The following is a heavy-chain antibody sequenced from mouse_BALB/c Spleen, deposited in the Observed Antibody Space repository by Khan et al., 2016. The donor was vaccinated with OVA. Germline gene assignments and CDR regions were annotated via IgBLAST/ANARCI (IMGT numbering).Heavy chain of an antibody. D-gene: IGHD2-1*01. CDR2: IFPGTGTT. CDR3: ARGYCGNYEFAY. Sequence: VQLQESGAELVKPGASVKLSCKTSGYTFTSYWIQWVKQRPGQGLGWIGQIFPGTGTTYYNENFKGKATLTVDTSSSTAYMQLSSLTSEDSAVYFCARGYCGNYEFAYWGQGTLVTVSP. V-gene: IGHV1S132*01. CDR1: GYTFTSYW. J-gene: IGHJ3*01.